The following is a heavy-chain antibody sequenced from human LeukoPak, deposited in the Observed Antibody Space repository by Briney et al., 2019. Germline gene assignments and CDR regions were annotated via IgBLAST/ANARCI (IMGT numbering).Heavy chain of an antibody. CDR3: ARDSASGSYRHAFDI. Sequence: PGGSLRLSCAASGFTFSSYGLHWVRQAPGKGLEWVAVIWYDGSNKFYADSVKGRFTISRDNAKNSLYLQMNSLRDEDTAVYYCARDSASGSYRHAFDIWGQGTMVTVSS. CDR1: GFTFSSYG. D-gene: IGHD1-26*01. CDR2: IWYDGSNK. V-gene: IGHV3-33*01. J-gene: IGHJ3*02.